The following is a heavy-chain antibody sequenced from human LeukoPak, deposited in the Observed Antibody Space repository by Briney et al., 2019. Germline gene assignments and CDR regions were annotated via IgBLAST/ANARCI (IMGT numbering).Heavy chain of an antibody. CDR2: MNPNSGNT. Sequence: ASVKVSCKASGYTFTSYDINWVRQATGQGLEWMGWMNPNSGNTGYAQKFQGRVTMTRNTSISTAYMELSSLRSEDTAVYYCARGWVPAAMRTGRTKYYFDYWGQGTLVTVSS. D-gene: IGHD2-2*01. J-gene: IGHJ4*02. V-gene: IGHV1-8*01. CDR3: ARGWVPAAMRTGRTKYYFDY. CDR1: GYTFTSYD.